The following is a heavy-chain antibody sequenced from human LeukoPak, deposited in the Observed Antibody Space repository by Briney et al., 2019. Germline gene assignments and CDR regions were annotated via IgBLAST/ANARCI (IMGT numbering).Heavy chain of an antibody. V-gene: IGHV4-61*02. D-gene: IGHD4-17*01. Sequence: PSETLSLTCTVSGGSISSGSYYWSWIRQPAGKGLEWIGRIYTSGSTNYNPSLKSRVTISVDKSKNQFSLKLSSVTAADTAVYYCARGRAYGYYYYYYMDVWGKGTTVTVSS. CDR2: IYTSGST. J-gene: IGHJ6*03. CDR3: ARGRAYGYYYYYYMDV. CDR1: GGSISSGSYY.